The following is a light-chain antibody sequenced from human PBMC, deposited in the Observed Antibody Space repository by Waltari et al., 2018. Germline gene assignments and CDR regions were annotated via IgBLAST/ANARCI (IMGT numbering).Light chain of an antibody. CDR3: QQYGSSPGFT. CDR1: QSASSSY. V-gene: IGKV3-20*01. CDR2: GAS. Sequence: EIVLTQSPGTLSLSPGQIDTLSCRVSQSASSSYLAWYQQKTGQAPRPPLYGASSRATCIPDRLIGSGAWTDVTITISRMEPEDFAVYYCQQYGSSPGFTFGPGTKVDIK. J-gene: IGKJ3*01.